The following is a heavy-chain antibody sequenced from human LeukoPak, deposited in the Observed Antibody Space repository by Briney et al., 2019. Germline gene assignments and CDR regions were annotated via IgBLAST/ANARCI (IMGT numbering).Heavy chain of an antibody. Sequence: PSETLSLTCTVSGDSIRSYYWSWIRQPPGKGLEWLGYIYYSGSTNYNPSLNSRVTISIDTSKNQFSLKLSSVTAADTALYYCAGRDSSSSGVYAFDIWGQGTMVTVSS. V-gene: IGHV4-59*01. CDR1: GDSIRSYY. CDR2: IYYSGST. J-gene: IGHJ3*02. CDR3: AGRDSSSSGVYAFDI. D-gene: IGHD6-6*01.